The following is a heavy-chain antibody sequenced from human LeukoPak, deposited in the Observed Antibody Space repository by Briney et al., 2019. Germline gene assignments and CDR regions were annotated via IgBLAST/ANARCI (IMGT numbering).Heavy chain of an antibody. D-gene: IGHD5-18*01. CDR1: GGSISSSGHY. J-gene: IGHJ4*02. CDR2: IYSNGNT. CDR3: ARAGYSYGTGYYFDY. V-gene: IGHV4-39*07. Sequence: SETLSLTCSVSGGSISSSGHYWGWIRQSPEKGLDWIGSIYSNGNTYYNPSVKSRVTISVDTSKNQFSLKLSSVTAADAAVYYCARAGYSYGTGYYFDYWGQGALVTVSS.